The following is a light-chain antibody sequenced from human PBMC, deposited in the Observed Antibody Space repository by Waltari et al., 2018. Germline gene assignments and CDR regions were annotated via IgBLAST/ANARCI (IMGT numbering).Light chain of an antibody. V-gene: IGLV2-14*03. CDR1: RRHVVVFNI. Sequence: QLALTQPASVSGSPGRPFPIPSPETRRHVVVFNIAPWYKQHPNRAPQLMIYGVNKRPSGVSVRFSGSKSDNTASLTISGLQADDEADYYCTSYTSSDSWVFGGGTKLTVL. CDR2: GVN. J-gene: IGLJ3*02. CDR3: TSYTSSDSWV.